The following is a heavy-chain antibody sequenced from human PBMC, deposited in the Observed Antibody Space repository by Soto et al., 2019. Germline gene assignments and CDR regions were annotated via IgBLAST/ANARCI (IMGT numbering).Heavy chain of an antibody. Sequence: EVQLVESGGGLVQPGGSLRLSCAASGFTFSAHYMDWVRQAPGKGLGWVGRIKNKANSYTTEYAASVEGRFTISREDSQNYLYLQMNSLKTEDTAVYYCARVSLVGPSGGRYFDYWGQGSQVAVSS. CDR1: GFTFSAHY. CDR3: ARVSLVGPSGGRYFDY. D-gene: IGHD1-26*01. J-gene: IGHJ4*02. CDR2: IKNKANSYTT. V-gene: IGHV3-72*01.